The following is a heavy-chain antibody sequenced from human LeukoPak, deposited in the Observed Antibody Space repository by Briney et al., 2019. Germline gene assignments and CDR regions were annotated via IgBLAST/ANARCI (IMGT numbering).Heavy chain of an antibody. CDR3: ARDVGNRAAMDY. CDR1: GFTFSSYA. Sequence: PGGSLRLSCAASGFTFSSYAIHWVRQAPGKGLEWVAVIWYDGSNKYYADSVKGRFTISRDNSKNTLYLQMNSLRAEDTAVYYCARDVGNRAAMDYWGQGTLVTVSS. V-gene: IGHV3-33*08. CDR2: IWYDGSNK. D-gene: IGHD5-18*01. J-gene: IGHJ4*02.